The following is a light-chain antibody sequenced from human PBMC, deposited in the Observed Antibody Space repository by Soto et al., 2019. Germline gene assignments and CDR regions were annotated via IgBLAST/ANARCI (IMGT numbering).Light chain of an antibody. CDR1: SSDVGNYNL. J-gene: IGLJ3*02. Sequence: QSALPQPASVSGSPGKSITISCTGTSSDVGNYNLVSWYQQYPDKAPKLIISEGTKRPSGVSDRFSGSKSGNTASLTISGLQDEDEADYYCCSYSGSNTYVFGGGTKLTVL. V-gene: IGLV2-23*01. CDR2: EGT. CDR3: CSYSGSNTYV.